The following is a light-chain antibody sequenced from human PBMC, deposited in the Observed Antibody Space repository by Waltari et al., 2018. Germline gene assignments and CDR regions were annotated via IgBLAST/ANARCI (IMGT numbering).Light chain of an antibody. CDR3: SSYTSSSTVV. CDR1: SSDVGSYNL. V-gene: IGLV2-14*02. Sequence: QSALTQPASVSGSPGQSITISCTGTSSDVGSYNLVSWYQQHPGKAPKLMIYEVRNRPSGVSNRFSGSKSGSTASLTISGLQVEDEADYYCSSYTSSSTVVFGGGTKLTVL. J-gene: IGLJ2*01. CDR2: EVR.